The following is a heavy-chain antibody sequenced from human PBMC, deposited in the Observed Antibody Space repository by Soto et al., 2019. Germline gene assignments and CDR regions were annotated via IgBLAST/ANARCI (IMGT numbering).Heavy chain of an antibody. V-gene: IGHV3-48*01. CDR3: ARGKGGYEGDDAFDI. CDR2: ISSSSSTI. D-gene: IGHD5-12*01. J-gene: IGHJ3*02. CDR1: GFTFSSYS. Sequence: EVQLVESGGGLVQPGGSLRLSCAAFGFTFSSYSMNWVRQAPGKGLEWVSYISSSSSTIYYADSVKGRFTISRDNAKNSLYLQMNSLRAEDTAVYYCARGKGGYEGDDAFDIWGQGTMVTVSS.